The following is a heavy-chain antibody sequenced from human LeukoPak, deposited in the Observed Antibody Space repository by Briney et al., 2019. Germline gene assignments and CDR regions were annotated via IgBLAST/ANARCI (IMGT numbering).Heavy chain of an antibody. CDR3: ASIGNYDSGGYYFDY. J-gene: IGHJ4*02. Sequence: SETLSLTCAVYGGSFSGYYWSWIRQPPGKGLEWIGEINHSGSTNYNPSLKSRVTISVDTSKNQFSLKLSSVTAADTAVYYCASIGNYDSGGYYFDYWGQGTLVTVSS. V-gene: IGHV4-34*01. CDR1: GGSFSGYY. CDR2: INHSGST. D-gene: IGHD3-22*01.